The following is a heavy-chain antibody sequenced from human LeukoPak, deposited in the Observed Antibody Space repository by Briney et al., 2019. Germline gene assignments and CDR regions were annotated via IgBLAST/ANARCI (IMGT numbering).Heavy chain of an antibody. CDR2: ISGDGGST. V-gene: IGHV3-43*02. CDR1: GFIFDNYA. Sequence: TGGSLRLSCAAPGFIFDNYAMHWVRQASGKGLEWVSLISGDGGSTFYADSVRGRFTISRDNTRKSLSLQMSSLRSEDTALYYCARESETSGWYDYWGQGTLVTVSS. J-gene: IGHJ4*02. CDR3: ARESETSGWYDY. D-gene: IGHD6-19*01.